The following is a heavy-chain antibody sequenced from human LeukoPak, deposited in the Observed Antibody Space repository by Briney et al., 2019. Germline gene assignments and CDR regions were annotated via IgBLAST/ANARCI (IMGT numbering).Heavy chain of an antibody. J-gene: IGHJ6*02. CDR3: AREDSSHYYYYYGMDV. D-gene: IGHD6-6*01. V-gene: IGHV1-2*02. CDR1: GYTFTGYY. Sequence: ASVKVSCKASGYTFTGYYMHWARQAPGQGLEWMGWINPNSGGTNYAQKFQGRVTMTRDTSISTAYMELSRLRSDDTAVYYSAREDSSHYYYYYGMDVWGQGTTVTVSS. CDR2: INPNSGGT.